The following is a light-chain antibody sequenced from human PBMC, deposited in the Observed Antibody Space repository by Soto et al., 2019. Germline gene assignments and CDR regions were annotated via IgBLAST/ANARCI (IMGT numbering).Light chain of an antibody. V-gene: IGKV1-5*01. J-gene: IGKJ1*01. CDR1: QSISSS. CDR2: DAS. Sequence: DIQMTQSPSTLSASLGDRVSIACRASQSISSSFALYQQKPGQAPKLLIYDASSLASGVPSRFSGSGSGTDFTLSSSSVQPQDFATYYCQQYHRYSWTFGQGTKVEIK. CDR3: QQYHRYSWT.